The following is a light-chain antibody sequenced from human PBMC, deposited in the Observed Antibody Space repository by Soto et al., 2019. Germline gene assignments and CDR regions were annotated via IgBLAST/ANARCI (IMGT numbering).Light chain of an antibody. CDR3: QQYVTSPWA. CDR2: GAS. Sequence: IVLTQSPGTLSLSPGERGALSCRASQSVSSNYVAWYQHKPGQAPRLLISGASNRATGTPDRFSGSGSGTDFTLTISRLEPEDFAVYYCQQYVTSPWAFGQGTKVDIK. J-gene: IGKJ1*01. CDR1: QSVSSNY. V-gene: IGKV3-20*01.